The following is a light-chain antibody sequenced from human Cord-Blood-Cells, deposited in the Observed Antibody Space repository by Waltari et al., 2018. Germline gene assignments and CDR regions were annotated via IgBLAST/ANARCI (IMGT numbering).Light chain of an antibody. CDR2: DAS. V-gene: IGKV3-11*01. J-gene: IGKJ4*01. CDR3: QQRSNWPT. CDR1: QSVSSY. Sequence: EIVLTQSPATLSLSPGERATLSCRASQSVSSYLAGYQHKPGQAPRLLIYDASNRATGIPARFSGSGSGTDFTLTISSLEPEDFAVYYCQQRSNWPTFGGGTKVEIK.